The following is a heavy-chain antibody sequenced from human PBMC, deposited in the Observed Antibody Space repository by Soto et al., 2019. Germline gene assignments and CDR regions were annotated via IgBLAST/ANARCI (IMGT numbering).Heavy chain of an antibody. CDR3: ALIYHSSGYYYAFDI. D-gene: IGHD3-22*01. V-gene: IGHV1-18*04. CDR1: SYTFTSYG. J-gene: IGHJ3*02. Sequence: QVQLVQSGAEVKKPGASVKVSCKASSYTFTSYGISWVRQAPGQGLEWMGWISAYNGNTNYAQKLQGRVTMTTDTSTITANMELRSLRSDDKAVYYCALIYHSSGYYYAFDIWGQGTIVTVSS. CDR2: ISAYNGNT.